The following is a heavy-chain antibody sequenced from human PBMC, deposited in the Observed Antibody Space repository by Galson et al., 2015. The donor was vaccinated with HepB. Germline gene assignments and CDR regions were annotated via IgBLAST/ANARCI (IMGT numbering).Heavy chain of an antibody. J-gene: IGHJ6*02. CDR2: ISYDGSNK. CDR1: GFTFSSYG. Sequence: SLRLSCAASGFTFSSYGMHWVRQAPGKGLEWVAVISYDGSNKYYADSVKGRFTISRDNSKNTLYLQMNSLRAEDTAVYYCAKDRPLANWNFFDYYYGMDVWGQGTTVTVSS. V-gene: IGHV3-30*18. CDR3: AKDRPLANWNFFDYYYGMDV. D-gene: IGHD1-7*01.